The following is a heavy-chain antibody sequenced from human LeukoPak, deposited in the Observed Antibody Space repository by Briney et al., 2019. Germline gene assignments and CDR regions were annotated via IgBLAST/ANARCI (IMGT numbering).Heavy chain of an antibody. CDR3: AREASTYYYDSSGYYPNWFDP. CDR1: GGSISGYY. CDR2: IYYSGST. V-gene: IGHV4-59*01. Sequence: KTSETLSLTCTVSGGSISGYYWSWIRQPPGKGLEWLGHIYYSGSTNYNPSLKSRITISVDPSKNQFSLRLSSVTAADTAVYYCAREASTYYYDSSGYYPNWFDPWGQGTLVTVSS. D-gene: IGHD3-22*01. J-gene: IGHJ5*02.